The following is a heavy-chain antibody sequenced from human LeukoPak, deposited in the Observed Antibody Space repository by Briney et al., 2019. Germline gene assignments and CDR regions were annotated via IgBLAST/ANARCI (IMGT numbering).Heavy chain of an antibody. CDR1: GYTFTGYY. CDR2: IIPIFGTA. Sequence: SVKVSCKASGYTFTGYYMHWVRQAPGQGLEWMGGIIPIFGTANYAQKFQGRVTITADESTSTAYMELSSLRSEDTAVYYCALYDSSGYYHYFDYWGQGTLVTVSS. J-gene: IGHJ4*02. CDR3: ALYDSSGYYHYFDY. D-gene: IGHD3-22*01. V-gene: IGHV1-69*13.